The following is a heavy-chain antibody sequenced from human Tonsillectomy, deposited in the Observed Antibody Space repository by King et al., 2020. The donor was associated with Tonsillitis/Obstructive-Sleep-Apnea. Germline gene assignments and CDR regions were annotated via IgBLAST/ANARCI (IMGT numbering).Heavy chain of an antibody. CDR2: ISRSGSTI. D-gene: IGHD5-18*01. J-gene: IGHJ5*02. CDR3: AREMMVGYSYGS. CDR1: GFTFSSYE. Sequence: VQLVESGGGLVQPGGSLRLSCAASGFTFSSYEMNWVRQAPGKGLEWVSYISRSGSTIYYADSVKGRFTISRDNAKNSLFLQMNSLRAEDTAVYYCAREMMVGYSYGSWGQGPLVTVSS. V-gene: IGHV3-48*03.